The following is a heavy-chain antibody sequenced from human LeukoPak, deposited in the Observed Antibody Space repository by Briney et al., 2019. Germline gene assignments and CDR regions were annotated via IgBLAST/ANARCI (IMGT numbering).Heavy chain of an antibody. CDR3: ARRLRYFDWLGGASFDY. Sequence: NPGGSLRLSCAASGFTFSDYYMSWIRQAPGKGLEWVSYISSSGSTIYYADSVKGRFTISRDNAKNSLYLQMNSLRAEDTAVYYCARRLRYFDWLGGASFDYWGQGTLVTVSS. CDR2: ISSSGSTI. CDR1: GFTFSDYY. D-gene: IGHD3-9*01. J-gene: IGHJ4*02. V-gene: IGHV3-11*01.